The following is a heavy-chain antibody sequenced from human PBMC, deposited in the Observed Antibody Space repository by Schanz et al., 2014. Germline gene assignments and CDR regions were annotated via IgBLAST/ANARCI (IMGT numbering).Heavy chain of an antibody. V-gene: IGHV1-2*04. Sequence: QVQLVQSGTEVKKPGASVKVSCKASGYTFTNFYIHWVRQAPGQGLEWVGIINPNTGGTNFAQKFQGWVTVTRDTSISTVYMELSRVTYEDTAVYYCARDDRAYYYGMDVWGQGTTVTVSS. CDR2: INPNTGGT. D-gene: IGHD3-22*01. CDR3: ARDDRAYYYGMDV. J-gene: IGHJ6*02. CDR1: GYTFTNFY.